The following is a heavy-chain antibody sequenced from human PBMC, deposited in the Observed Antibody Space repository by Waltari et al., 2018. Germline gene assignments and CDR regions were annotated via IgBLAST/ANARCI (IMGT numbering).Heavy chain of an antibody. J-gene: IGHJ3*02. CDR3: ARSSTAAGDALDI. Sequence: EVQLAQSGAEVKKPGESLKITCKGSGYRFSSHWISWVRQGPGKGLEWMGIIYPGDSDTRYSPSYQGQVTISADKSTSTAYLQWSSLRAPDTAMYYCARSSTAAGDALDIWGQGTMVTVSS. D-gene: IGHD6-13*01. CDR1: GYRFSSHW. CDR2: IYPGDSDT. V-gene: IGHV5-51*01.